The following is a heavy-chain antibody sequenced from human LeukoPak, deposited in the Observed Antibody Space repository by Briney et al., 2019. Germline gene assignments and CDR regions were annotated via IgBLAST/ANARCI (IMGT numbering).Heavy chain of an antibody. Sequence: PGGSLRLSCVVSGFSFSNYWTHWVRQAPGKGLVWVSRINSDGSTTSYAASVKGRFTISRDNAKNTLYLQMNSLRAEDTAVYYCARGIVGPTGDYWGQGTLVTVSS. CDR1: GFSFSNYW. J-gene: IGHJ4*02. V-gene: IGHV3-74*01. D-gene: IGHD1-26*01. CDR2: INSDGSTT. CDR3: ARGIVGPTGDY.